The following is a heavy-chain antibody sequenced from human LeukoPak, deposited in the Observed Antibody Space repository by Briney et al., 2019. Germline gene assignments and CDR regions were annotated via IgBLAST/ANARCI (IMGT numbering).Heavy chain of an antibody. D-gene: IGHD4-17*01. CDR3: ARVKGNYGDPNWFDP. CDR1: GFTVSSNY. J-gene: IGHJ5*02. V-gene: IGHV3-66*01. Sequence: GGSLRLSCAASGFTVSSNYMSWVRQAPGKGVEWGSVIYSGGSTYYADSVKGRFTISRDNSKNTLYLQMNSLRAEDTAVYYCARVKGNYGDPNWFDPWGQGTLVTVSS. CDR2: IYSGGST.